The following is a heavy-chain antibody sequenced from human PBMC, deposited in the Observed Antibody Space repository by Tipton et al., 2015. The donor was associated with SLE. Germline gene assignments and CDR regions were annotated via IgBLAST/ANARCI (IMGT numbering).Heavy chain of an antibody. J-gene: IGHJ3*02. D-gene: IGHD6-13*01. CDR2: IYNSGST. CDR1: GASISGHH. V-gene: IGHV4-59*11. CDR3: ARGAAAADTGAFDS. Sequence: TLSLTCTVSGASISGHHWSWLRQPPGKGLEWIGCIYNSGSTNYNPSLKSRVTISVDTSKNQFSLKLSSVTPADTAVYYCARGAAAADTGAFDSWGQGTMVTVSS.